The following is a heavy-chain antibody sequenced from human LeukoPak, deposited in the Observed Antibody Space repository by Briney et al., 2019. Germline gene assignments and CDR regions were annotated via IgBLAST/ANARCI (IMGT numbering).Heavy chain of an antibody. CDR3: ARGLGFGELSNAFDI. V-gene: IGHV1-69*05. J-gene: IGHJ3*02. CDR1: GYTFTSYD. Sequence: ASVKVSCKASGYTFTSYDINWLRQAPGQGLEWMGGIIPIFGTANYAQKFQGRVTITTDESTSTAYMELSSLRSEDTAVYYCARGLGFGELSNAFDIWGQGTMVTVSS. CDR2: IIPIFGTA. D-gene: IGHD3-10*01.